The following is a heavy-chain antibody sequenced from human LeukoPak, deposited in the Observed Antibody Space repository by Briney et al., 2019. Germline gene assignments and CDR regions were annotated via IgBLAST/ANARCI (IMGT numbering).Heavy chain of an antibody. Sequence: PSQTLSLTCTVSGGSISSGGYYWSWIRQHPGKGLEWIGYIYYSGSTYCNPSLKSRVTISVDTSKNQFSLKLSSVTAADTAVYYCAKHAYCAGGCQRRPREIAFDLWGQGTMVTVSS. J-gene: IGHJ3*01. D-gene: IGHD2-21*02. CDR2: IYYSGST. V-gene: IGHV4-31*03. CDR3: AKHAYCAGGCQRRPREIAFDL. CDR1: GGSISSGGYY.